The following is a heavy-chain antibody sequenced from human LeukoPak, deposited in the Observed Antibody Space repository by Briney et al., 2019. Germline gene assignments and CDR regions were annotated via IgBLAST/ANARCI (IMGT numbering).Heavy chain of an antibody. CDR2: INPNSGGT. J-gene: IGHJ4*02. V-gene: IGHV1-2*02. Sequence: ASVKVSCKASGYTFTSYDINWVRQAPGQGLEWMGWINPNSGGTNYAQKFQGRVTMTRDTSISTAYMELSRLRSDDTAVYYCARDLGISTSCTNYWGQGTLVTVSS. CDR3: ARDLGISTSCTNY. CDR1: GYTFTSYD. D-gene: IGHD2-2*01.